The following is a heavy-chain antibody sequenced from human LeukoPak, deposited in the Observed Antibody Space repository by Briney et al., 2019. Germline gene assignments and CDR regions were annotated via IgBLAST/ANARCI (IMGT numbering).Heavy chain of an antibody. CDR2: ISAYNGNT. CDR3: ARYGLLRLSEINAFDI. D-gene: IGHD5-18*01. CDR1: GYTFTIYG. V-gene: IGHV1-18*01. Sequence: ASVKVSCKASGYTFTIYGISWVRQAPGQGLEWMGWISAYNGNTNYAQKLQGRVTMTTDTSTSTAYMELRSLRSDDTAVYYCARYGLLRLSEINAFDIWGQGTMVTVSS. J-gene: IGHJ3*02.